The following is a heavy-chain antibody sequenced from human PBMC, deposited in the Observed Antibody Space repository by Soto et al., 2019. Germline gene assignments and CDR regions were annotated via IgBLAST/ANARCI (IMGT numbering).Heavy chain of an antibody. CDR1: GGSISSGDYY. Sequence: SETLSLTCTVSGGSISSGDYYWSWIRQPPGKGLEWIGYIYYSGSTYYNPSLKSRVTISVDTSKNQFSLKLSSVTAADTAVYYCARDRCSSTSCYAFDIWGQGTMVTVSS. J-gene: IGHJ3*02. CDR3: ARDRCSSTSCYAFDI. D-gene: IGHD2-2*01. CDR2: IYYSGST. V-gene: IGHV4-30-4*01.